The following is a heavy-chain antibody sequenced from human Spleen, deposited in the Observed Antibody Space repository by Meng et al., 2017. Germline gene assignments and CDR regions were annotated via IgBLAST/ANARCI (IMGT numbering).Heavy chain of an antibody. J-gene: IGHJ4*02. CDR3: ARAKGGYYDSSGYYFPGYYFDY. Sequence: ESLKISCTVSGYSISSGYYWGWIRQPPGKGLEWIGSIYHSGSTYYNPSLKSRVTISVDTSKNQFSLTLNSVTAADTAVYYCARAKGGYYDSSGYYFPGYYFDYWGQGTLVTVSS. V-gene: IGHV4-38-2*02. CDR2: IYHSGST. D-gene: IGHD3-22*01. CDR1: GYSISSGYY.